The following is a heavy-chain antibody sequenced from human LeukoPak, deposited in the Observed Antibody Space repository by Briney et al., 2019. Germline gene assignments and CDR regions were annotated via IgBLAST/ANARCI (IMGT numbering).Heavy chain of an antibody. Sequence: PSETLSLTCAVYGGSFSGYYWSWIRQPAGKGLEWIGRIYTSGSTNYNPSLKSRVTMSVDTSKNQFSLKLSSVTAADTAVYYCARENYDILTGGRFDYWGQGTLVTVSS. CDR2: IYTSGST. D-gene: IGHD3-9*01. CDR1: GGSFSGYY. CDR3: ARENYDILTGGRFDY. V-gene: IGHV4-4*07. J-gene: IGHJ4*02.